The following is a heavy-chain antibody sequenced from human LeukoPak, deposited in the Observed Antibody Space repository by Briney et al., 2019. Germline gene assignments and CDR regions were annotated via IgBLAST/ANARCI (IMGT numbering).Heavy chain of an antibody. CDR1: GFTFSSYG. V-gene: IGHV3-30*02. D-gene: IGHD3-16*01. Sequence: GGSLRLSCAASGFTFSSYGMHWVRQAPGKGLEWVAFIRYDGSNKYYADSVKGRFTISRDNSKNTLYLQMNSLRAGDTAVYYCAKGFLRDYYYYMDVWGKGTTVTVSS. J-gene: IGHJ6*03. CDR2: IRYDGSNK. CDR3: AKGFLRDYYYYMDV.